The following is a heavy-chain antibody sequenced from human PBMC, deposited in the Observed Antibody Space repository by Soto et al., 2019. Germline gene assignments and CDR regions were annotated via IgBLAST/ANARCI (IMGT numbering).Heavy chain of an antibody. CDR1: GFTFSSYA. CDR3: ARVVGATTPRDY. J-gene: IGHJ4*02. CDR2: ISGSGGST. Sequence: EVQLLESGGGLVQPGGSLRLSCAASGFTFSSYAMSWVRQAPGKGLEWVSAISGSGGSTYYADSVKGRFTISRDNSKNTLYLKMNSLRAEDTAVYDCARVVGATTPRDYWGQGTLVTVSS. D-gene: IGHD1-26*01. V-gene: IGHV3-23*01.